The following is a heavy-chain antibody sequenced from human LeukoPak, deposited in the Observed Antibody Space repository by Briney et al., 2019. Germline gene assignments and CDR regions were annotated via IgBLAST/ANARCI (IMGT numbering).Heavy chain of an antibody. Sequence: GGSLRLSCAASGFTFSNYAMNWVRQAPGKGLVWVSRTNSDGSTTSHADSVKGRFTISRDNAKNTLFLQLNSLRVEDTAVYYCGRGNYYGVDIWGQGTTVTVSS. CDR1: GFTFSNYA. CDR3: GRGNYYGVDI. J-gene: IGHJ6*02. V-gene: IGHV3-74*01. CDR2: TNSDGSTT.